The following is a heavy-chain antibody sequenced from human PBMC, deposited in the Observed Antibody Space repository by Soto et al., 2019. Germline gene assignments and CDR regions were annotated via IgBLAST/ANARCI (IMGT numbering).Heavy chain of an antibody. CDR1: GFTFSSYA. Sequence: GGSLRLSCAASGFTFSSYAMHWVRQAPGKGLEWVAVISYDGSNKYYADSVKGRFTISRDNSKNTLYLQMNSLRAEDTAVYYCARDRVVSGSYSTEASYYYGMDVWGQGTTVTVSS. D-gene: IGHD3-10*01. CDR2: ISYDGSNK. J-gene: IGHJ6*02. CDR3: ARDRVVSGSYSTEASYYYGMDV. V-gene: IGHV3-30-3*01.